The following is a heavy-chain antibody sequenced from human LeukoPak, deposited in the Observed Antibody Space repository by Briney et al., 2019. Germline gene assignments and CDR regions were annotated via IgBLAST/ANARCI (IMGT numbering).Heavy chain of an antibody. Sequence: PGGSLRLSCAASGFTFSDYYMSWIRQAPGKGLEWVSYISSSGSTIYYADSVKGRFTISRDNAKNSLYLQMNSLRAEDTAVYYCARDLWNFYDDSGYNRDFDSWGQGTLVTVSS. V-gene: IGHV3-11*01. CDR2: ISSSGSTI. D-gene: IGHD3-22*01. CDR1: GFTFSDYY. CDR3: ARDLWNFYDDSGYNRDFDS. J-gene: IGHJ5*01.